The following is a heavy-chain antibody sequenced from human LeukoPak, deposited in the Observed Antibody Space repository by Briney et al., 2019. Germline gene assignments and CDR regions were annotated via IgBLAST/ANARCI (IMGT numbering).Heavy chain of an antibody. CDR1: GFTFSSYS. J-gene: IGHJ6*02. CDR2: ISSSSNYI. Sequence: GGSLRLSCAASGFTFSSYSMNWVRQAPGKGLEWVSSISSSSNYIYYADSMKGRFTISRDNARNSLYLQMNSLRAEDTAVYYCARRLEYYYGMDVWGQGPRSPSP. V-gene: IGHV3-21*01. CDR3: ARRLEYYYGMDV. D-gene: IGHD3-22*01.